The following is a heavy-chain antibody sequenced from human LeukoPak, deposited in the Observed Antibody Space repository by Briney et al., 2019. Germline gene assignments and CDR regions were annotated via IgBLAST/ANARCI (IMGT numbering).Heavy chain of an antibody. CDR1: GYTFTSYG. CDR3: ARGNYCSGGSCYDGAFDY. V-gene: IGHV1-18*01. D-gene: IGHD2-15*01. J-gene: IGHJ4*02. Sequence: ASVKVSCKASGYTFTSYGISWVRQAPGQGLEWMGWSSAYNGNTNYAQKLQGRVTMTTDTSTSTAYMESRSLRSDDTAVYYCARGNYCSGGSCYDGAFDYWGQGTLVTVSS. CDR2: SSAYNGNT.